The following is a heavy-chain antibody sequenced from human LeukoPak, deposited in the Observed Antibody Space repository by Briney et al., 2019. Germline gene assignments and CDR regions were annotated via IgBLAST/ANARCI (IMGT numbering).Heavy chain of an antibody. D-gene: IGHD5-12*01. CDR3: ARAPQWLRTNWFDP. V-gene: IGHV4-39*01. CDR1: GDSISSSNCY. CDR2: IYFSGGT. Sequence: SETLSLTCTVSGDSISSSNCYWGWIRQPPGKGLEWIGSIYFSGGTYYNASLKSRVTISVDTSKNQFSLKLSSVTAADTAVYYCARAPQWLRTNWFDPWGQGTLVTVSS. J-gene: IGHJ5*02.